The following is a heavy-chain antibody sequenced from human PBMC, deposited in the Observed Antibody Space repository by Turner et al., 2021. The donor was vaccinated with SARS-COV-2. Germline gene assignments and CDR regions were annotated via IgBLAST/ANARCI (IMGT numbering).Heavy chain of an antibody. CDR1: GFTFSSYS. CDR2: ISSSSSYI. D-gene: IGHD3-22*01. J-gene: IGHJ3*01. Sequence: EVQLVVSGGGLVKPGGSLRLSCAASGFTFSSYSMNWVRQAPGKGLEWVSSISSSSSYIYYADSVKGRFTISRDNAKNSLYLQMNSLRAEDTAVYYCARWHYFDSRGYYAQAFDFWGQGTMVTVSS. CDR3: ARWHYFDSRGYYAQAFDF. V-gene: IGHV3-21*01.